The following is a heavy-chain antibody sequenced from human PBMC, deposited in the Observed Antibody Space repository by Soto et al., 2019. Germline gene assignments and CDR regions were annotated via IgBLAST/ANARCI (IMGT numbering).Heavy chain of an antibody. D-gene: IGHD3-10*01. CDR3: ARVPVRNFDRAGSDNNYYSGMYV. Sequence: SETLSLTCAVEGGSFNDDYWSWIRQPPGKGLEWIGEINDSGSTKSHTSLTSGVTISVDTSRNQFFLNLSSVTAAATAVLFFARVPVRNFDRAGSDNNYYSGMYVWSQGTAVTVSS. J-gene: IGHJ6*02. CDR1: GGSFNDDY. CDR2: INDSGST. V-gene: IGHV4-34*01.